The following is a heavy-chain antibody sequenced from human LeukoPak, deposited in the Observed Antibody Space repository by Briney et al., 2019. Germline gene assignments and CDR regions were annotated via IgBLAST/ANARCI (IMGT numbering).Heavy chain of an antibody. Sequence: SVTVSFTSSGATFTSYAFSWVRQAPGQGLEWMGRIIPIFGTANYAQKFQGRVTITADKSTSTAYMELSSLRSEDTAVYYCARCPRKGSYYYMDVWGKGATVTVSS. CDR3: ARCPRKGSYYYMDV. CDR1: GATFTSYA. CDR2: IIPIFGTA. V-gene: IGHV1-69*06. J-gene: IGHJ6*03.